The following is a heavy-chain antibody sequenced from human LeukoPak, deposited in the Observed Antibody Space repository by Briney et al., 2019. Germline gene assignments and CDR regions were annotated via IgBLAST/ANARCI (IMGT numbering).Heavy chain of an antibody. CDR2: ISSSGSTI. V-gene: IGHV3-48*03. D-gene: IGHD2-8*01. J-gene: IGHJ4*02. Sequence: GGSLRLACAASGFTFSSYEMNWVRQAPGKGLEWVSYISSSGSTIYYADSGKGRFTISRDNAKNSPYRQMNSLRAEDTAVYYCARDGLYTNGYSYFDYWGQGTLVTVSS. CDR1: GFTFSSYE. CDR3: ARDGLYTNGYSYFDY.